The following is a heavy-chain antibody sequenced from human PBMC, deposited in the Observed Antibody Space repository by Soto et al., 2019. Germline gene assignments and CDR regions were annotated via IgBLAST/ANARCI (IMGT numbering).Heavy chain of an antibody. V-gene: IGHV3-23*01. J-gene: IGHJ4*02. CDR3: ATYLQTNPFDY. Sequence: GGSLRLSCAASGFTVDIYAMIWVRQAPGQGLEWLSVISGAYGVTYANSVKGRFTVSRDISKNTLYLQMNNLRAEDTAIYYCATYLQTNPFDYWGQGTLVTVSS. CDR2: ISGAYGVT. D-gene: IGHD1-1*01. CDR1: GFTVDIYA.